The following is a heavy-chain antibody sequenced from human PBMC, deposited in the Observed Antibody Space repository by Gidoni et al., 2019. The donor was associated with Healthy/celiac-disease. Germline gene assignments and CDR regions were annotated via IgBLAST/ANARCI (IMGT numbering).Heavy chain of an antibody. CDR2: IYYSGST. CDR1: GGSISSSSYY. Sequence: QLQLQESGPGLVKPSETLSLTCTVSGGSISSSSYYWGWIRQPPGKGLEWIGSIYYSGSTYYNPSLKSRVTISVDTSKNQFSLKLSSVTAADTAVYYCARQALLVGVVIIPYYFDYWGQGTLVTVSS. D-gene: IGHD3-3*01. CDR3: ARQALLVGVVIIPYYFDY. V-gene: IGHV4-39*01. J-gene: IGHJ4*02.